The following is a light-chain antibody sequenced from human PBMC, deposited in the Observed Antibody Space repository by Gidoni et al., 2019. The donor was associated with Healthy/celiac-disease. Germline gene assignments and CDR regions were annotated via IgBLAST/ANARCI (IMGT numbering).Light chain of an antibody. CDR2: DAS. Sequence: EIVLTKSPATLSLSPGERATLSCRASQSVSSYLAWYQQKPGQAPRLLIYDASNRATGIPARFRGRGSGTDFTLTISSLEPEDFAVYYCQQRSNWLTFGGGTKVEI. V-gene: IGKV3-11*01. CDR1: QSVSSY. CDR3: QQRSNWLT. J-gene: IGKJ4*01.